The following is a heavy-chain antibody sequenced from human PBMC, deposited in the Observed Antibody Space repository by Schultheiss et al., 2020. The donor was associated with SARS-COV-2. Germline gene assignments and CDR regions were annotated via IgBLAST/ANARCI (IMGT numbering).Heavy chain of an antibody. Sequence: GGSLRLSCAASGFTFDDYAMHWVRQAPGKGLEWVAVIWYDGSNKYYADSVKGRFTISRDNSKNTLYLQMNSLRAADTAVYYCAKSTTLSTGYYWGEIPFDSWGQGTLVTVSS. J-gene: IGHJ4*02. CDR3: AKSTTLSTGYYWGEIPFDS. CDR1: GFTFDDYA. D-gene: IGHD3-22*01. CDR2: IWYDGSNK. V-gene: IGHV3-33*06.